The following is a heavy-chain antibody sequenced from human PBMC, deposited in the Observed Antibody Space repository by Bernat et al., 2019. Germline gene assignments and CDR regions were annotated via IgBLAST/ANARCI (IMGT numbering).Heavy chain of an antibody. CDR1: GYTFTGYY. CDR2: INPNSGGT. CDR3: ARSFDPAYYYYSGMDV. V-gene: IGHV1-2*04. Sequence: QVQLVQSGAEVKKPGASVKVSCKASGYTFTGYYMHWVRQAPGQGLEWMGWINPNSGGTNYAQKFQGWVTMTRDTSISTAYMELSRLRSDDTAVYYCARSFDPAYYYYSGMDVWGQGTTVTVSS. D-gene: IGHD3-9*01. J-gene: IGHJ6*02.